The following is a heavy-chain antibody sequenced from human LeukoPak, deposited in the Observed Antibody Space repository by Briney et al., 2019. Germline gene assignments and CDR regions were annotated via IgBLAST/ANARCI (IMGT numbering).Heavy chain of an antibody. CDR1: GFTFDRFT. V-gene: IGHV3-43*01. Sequence: GGSLRLSCAASGFTFDRFTIHWVRQTPGKGLEWVSLINRRGHTFYADSVKGRFTISRDNSRNSVFLQMNSLRPEDTALYHCAKEVDCPSDCLFFHSWGQGTLVTVXX. J-gene: IGHJ4*02. D-gene: IGHD2-21*02. CDR2: INRRGHT. CDR3: AKEVDCPSDCLFFHS.